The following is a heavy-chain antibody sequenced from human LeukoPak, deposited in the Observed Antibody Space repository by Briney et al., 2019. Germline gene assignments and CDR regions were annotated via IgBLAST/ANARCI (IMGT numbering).Heavy chain of an antibody. CDR1: GGSMNSYY. Sequence: SETLSLTCSVSGGSMNSYYWGWIRQPPGKGLEWIGSIYYSGSVNYNPSLKTRVTISADTSKNQLSLKLTSVTAADTALYYCARQGSGGRALDIWGQGTMVTVSS. V-gene: IGHV4-39*01. CDR2: IYYSGSV. CDR3: ARQGSGGRALDI. J-gene: IGHJ3*02.